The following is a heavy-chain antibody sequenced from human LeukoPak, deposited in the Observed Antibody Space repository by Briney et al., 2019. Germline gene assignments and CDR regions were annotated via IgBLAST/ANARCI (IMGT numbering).Heavy chain of an antibody. CDR1: VYTFTKYG. V-gene: IGHV1-18*01. CDR3: ARDGFSSSWPYYLDF. J-gene: IGHJ4*02. D-gene: IGHD6-13*01. Sequence: GASVKVSCKASVYTFTKYGISWVRQAPVQGLEWMGWISTYNGNTDYAQKFQGRVTMTTDTSTSTAYMELRSLRSDDTAVYYCARDGFSSSWPYYLDFWGQGSLVTVSS. CDR2: ISTYNGNT.